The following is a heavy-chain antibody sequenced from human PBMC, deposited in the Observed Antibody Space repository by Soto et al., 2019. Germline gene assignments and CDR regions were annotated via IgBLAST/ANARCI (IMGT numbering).Heavy chain of an antibody. V-gene: IGHV3-74*01. CDR3: ARELTEGHTSGNY. CDR1: GFMFRSYW. J-gene: IGHJ4*02. Sequence: EVQLVESGGGLVQPGGSLRLSCAASGFMFRSYWMHWVRQVPGRGLAWVSRINSDGSSTDYADFVKGRFTISRDNAKHTLYLQMNSLRAEDTALYYCARELTEGHTSGNYWGQGTLVTFSS. D-gene: IGHD3-10*01. CDR2: INSDGSST.